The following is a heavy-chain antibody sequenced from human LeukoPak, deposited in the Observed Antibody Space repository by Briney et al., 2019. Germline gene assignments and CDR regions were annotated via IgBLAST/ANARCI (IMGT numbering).Heavy chain of an antibody. CDR3: ARNIAAAGQDWFDP. D-gene: IGHD6-13*01. CDR2: INPNSGGT. Sequence: ASVKVSCKASGYTFTGYYMHWVRQAPGQGLEWMGWINPNSGGTNYAQKLQGRVSMTRDTSNSTAYMELSRLRSDDTAVYYCARNIAAAGQDWFDPWGQGTLVTVSS. J-gene: IGHJ5*02. CDR1: GYTFTGYY. V-gene: IGHV1-2*02.